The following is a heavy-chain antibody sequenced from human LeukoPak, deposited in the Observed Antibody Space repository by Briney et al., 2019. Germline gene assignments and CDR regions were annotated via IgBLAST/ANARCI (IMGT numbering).Heavy chain of an antibody. D-gene: IGHD6-13*01. CDR1: GFTVSSNY. Sequence: GGSLRLSCAASGFTVSSNYMNWVRQAPGKGLEWVSIIYSGGDTYYADSVKGRFTISRDNSKNTLYLQMNSLRAEDTAVYYCTRGPGSTWYSDYWGQGALVTVSS. V-gene: IGHV3-66*02. J-gene: IGHJ4*02. CDR3: TRGPGSTWYSDY. CDR2: IYSGGDT.